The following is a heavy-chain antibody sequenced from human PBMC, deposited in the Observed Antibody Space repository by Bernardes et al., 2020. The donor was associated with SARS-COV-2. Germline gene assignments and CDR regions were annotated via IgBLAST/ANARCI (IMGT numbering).Heavy chain of an antibody. V-gene: IGHV4-4*07. CDR2: IYTSGST. J-gene: IGHJ6*02. CDR3: ARDFISGMDV. CDR1: GGSISSYY. D-gene: IGHD3-16*02. Sequence: SDPLPLICTVCGGSISSYYWSWMRQPAGKGLEWIGRIYTSGSTNYNPSLKSRVTMSVDTSKNQFSLKLSSVTAADTAVYYCARDFISGMDVWGQGTTVTVSS.